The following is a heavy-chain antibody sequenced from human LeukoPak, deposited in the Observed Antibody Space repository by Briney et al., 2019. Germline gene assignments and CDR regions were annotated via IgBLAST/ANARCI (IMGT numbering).Heavy chain of an antibody. Sequence: SETLSLTCTVSGGSISSYYWSWIRQPPGKGPEWIGYIYYSGSTNYNPSLKSRVTISVDTSKNQFSLKLSSVTAADTAVYYCARSVGYCSSTSCSHFDYWGQGTLVTVSS. D-gene: IGHD2-2*01. CDR1: GGSISSYY. J-gene: IGHJ4*02. V-gene: IGHV4-59*01. CDR2: IYYSGST. CDR3: ARSVGYCSSTSCSHFDY.